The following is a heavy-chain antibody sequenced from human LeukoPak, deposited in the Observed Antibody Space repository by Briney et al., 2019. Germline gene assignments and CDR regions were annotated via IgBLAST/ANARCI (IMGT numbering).Heavy chain of an antibody. D-gene: IGHD2-2*01. CDR1: GFTFSSYA. CDR3: AKVRGVYCSSPACYYYDA. CDR2: VSPSGGRT. J-gene: IGHJ4*02. Sequence: GGSLRLSCGVSGFTFSSYAMSWVRQTPGRGLEWVAGVSPSGGRTIYADSAEGRFTISRDNSNDTVYLQLSSLRAEDSALYYCAKVRGVYCSSPACYYYDAWGQGTPVTVSS. V-gene: IGHV3-23*01.